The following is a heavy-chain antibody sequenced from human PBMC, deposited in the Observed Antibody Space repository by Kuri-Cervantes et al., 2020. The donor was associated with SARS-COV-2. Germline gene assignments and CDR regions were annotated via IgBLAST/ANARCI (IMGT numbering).Heavy chain of an antibody. D-gene: IGHD5-18*01. J-gene: IGHJ4*02. V-gene: IGHV1-69*13. CDR1: GGPFSTYA. Sequence: SVKVSCKASGGPFSTYAINWVRQAPGQGLEWMGRIIPIFGKANYARKFQGRVTITADESTDTAYMELSSPRSEDTAVYYCAREGGDIVMVASDYWGQGTLVWGQGTLVTVSS. CDR3: AREGGDIVMVASDYWGQGTLV. CDR2: IIPIFGKA.